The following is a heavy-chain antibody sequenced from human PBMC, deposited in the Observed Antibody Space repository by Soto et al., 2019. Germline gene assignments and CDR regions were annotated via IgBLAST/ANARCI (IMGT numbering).Heavy chain of an antibody. V-gene: IGHV3-7*04. J-gene: IGHJ4*02. Sequence: EVYLVESGGGLVQPGGSLRLSCVASRFTFSSSWMTWVRLAPGDGLEWVATIKPDGSYIDYSASMKGRFTVSRDNAKNSLYLQSNSMRAEDTAVYYCARNRAYNALDYWGQGTLVTVSS. CDR1: RFTFSSSW. CDR2: IKPDGSYI. CDR3: ARNRAYNALDY. D-gene: IGHD1-1*01.